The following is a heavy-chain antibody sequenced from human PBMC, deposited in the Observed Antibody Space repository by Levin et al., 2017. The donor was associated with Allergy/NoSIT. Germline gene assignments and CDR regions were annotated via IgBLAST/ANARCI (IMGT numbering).Heavy chain of an antibody. CDR2: ILSNGNNK. CDR1: GFTFSNYG. CDR3: AKVVFSGTLYYYHGMDV. Sequence: AGGSLRLSCAASGFTFSNYGMHWVRQAPGKGLEWVAIILSNGNNKYYTDSVKGRFTISRDNSKNTLYLQMDSLRGEDTAVYYCAKVVFSGTLYYYHGMDVWGQGTTVTVSS. J-gene: IGHJ6*02. D-gene: IGHD6-19*01. V-gene: IGHV3-30*02.